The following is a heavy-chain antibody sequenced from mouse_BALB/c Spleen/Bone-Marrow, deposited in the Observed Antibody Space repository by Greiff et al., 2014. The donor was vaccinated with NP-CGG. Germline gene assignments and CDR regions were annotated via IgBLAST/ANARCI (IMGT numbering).Heavy chain of an antibody. CDR2: IDPANGNT. CDR1: GFNIKDTY. J-gene: IGHJ3*01. Sequence: VQLQQSGAELVKPGASVKLSCTASGFNIKDTYMHWVKQRPEQGLEWIGRIDPANGNTKYDPKFQGKATITADTSSNTAYLQLSSRTSEDTAVYYCARYNYGSSQFAYWGQGTLVTVSA. D-gene: IGHD1-1*01. CDR3: ARYNYGSSQFAY. V-gene: IGHV14-3*02.